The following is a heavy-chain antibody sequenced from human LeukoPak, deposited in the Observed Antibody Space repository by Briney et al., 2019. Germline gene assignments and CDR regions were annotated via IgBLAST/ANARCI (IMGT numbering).Heavy chain of an antibody. CDR2: VFYNGRT. Sequence: SETLSLTCTVSGGSLTGYYWSWIRQPPRKGLEWIGYVFYNGRTLYNPSLRSRVTISVDTSMTQFSLKLTSVTAADTAVYYCARHIAVSYDAFDLWGRGTMVSVSS. CDR3: ARHIAVSYDAFDL. CDR1: GGSLTGYY. D-gene: IGHD6-19*01. V-gene: IGHV4-59*08. J-gene: IGHJ3*01.